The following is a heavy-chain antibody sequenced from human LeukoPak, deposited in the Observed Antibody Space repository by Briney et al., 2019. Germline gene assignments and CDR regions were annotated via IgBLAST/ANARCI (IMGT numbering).Heavy chain of an antibody. CDR3: AKVYTRSIAAAEDY. CDR2: ISGSGGST. D-gene: IGHD6-13*01. J-gene: IGHJ4*02. V-gene: IGHV3-23*01. CDR1: GFTFSSYA. Sequence: GGSLRLSCAASGFTFSSYAMSWVRQAPGKGLEWVSAISGSGGSTYYADSVKGRFTISRDNSKNTLYLQMNSLRAEDTAVYYCAKVYTRSIAAAEDYWGQGTLVTVSS.